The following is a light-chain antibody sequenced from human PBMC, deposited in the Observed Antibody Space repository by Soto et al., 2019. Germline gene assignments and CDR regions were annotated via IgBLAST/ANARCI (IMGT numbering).Light chain of an antibody. CDR2: KAS. Sequence: SQLTKYTYTLSASVGDRVTITCRASQSISSWLAWYQQKPGKAPKLLIYKASSLESGVPSRFSGSGSGTEFTLTISSLQPDDFATYYCQQYDTYWTFGQGTKVDI. J-gene: IGKJ1*01. CDR3: QQYDTYWT. CDR1: QSISSW. V-gene: IGKV1-5*03.